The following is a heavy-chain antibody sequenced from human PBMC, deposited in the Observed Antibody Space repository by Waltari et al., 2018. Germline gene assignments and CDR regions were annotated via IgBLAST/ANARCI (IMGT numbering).Heavy chain of an antibody. CDR2: INPDGSAK. V-gene: IGHV3-7*01. CDR3: SESLNV. CDR1: GFPCRNFW. Sequence: EVQMVESGGGLVQPGGSLRRSCAASGFPCRNFWMDWVRQAPGKGLEWVANINPDGSAKNYVDSVKGRFTIFRDNTKNSLYLQMNSLRAEDTAIYYCSESLNVWGPGTTVTVSS. J-gene: IGHJ6*02.